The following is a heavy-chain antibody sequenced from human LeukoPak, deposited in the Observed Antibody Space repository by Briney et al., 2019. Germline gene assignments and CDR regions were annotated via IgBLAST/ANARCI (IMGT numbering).Heavy chain of an antibody. CDR1: GFTVSSNY. J-gene: IGHJ4*02. D-gene: IGHD3-22*01. Sequence: GGSLRLSCAASGFTVSSNYMSWVRQAPGKGLEWVSVIYSGGSTYYADSVKGRFTISRDNSKNTLYLQMNSLRAEDTAVYYCAKALNYYDSSGYRFDYWGQGTLVTVSS. CDR2: IYSGGST. V-gene: IGHV3-53*01. CDR3: AKALNYYDSSGYRFDY.